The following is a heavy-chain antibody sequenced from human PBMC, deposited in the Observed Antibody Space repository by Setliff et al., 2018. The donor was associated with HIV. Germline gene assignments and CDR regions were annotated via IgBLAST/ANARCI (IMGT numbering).Heavy chain of an antibody. J-gene: IGHJ4*02. CDR3: ATELFIVVAGHTPTFDY. D-gene: IGHD6-19*01. CDR2: IIPIFGTT. V-gene: IGHV1-69*05. Sequence: SVKVSCKSSGGTFSRHTISWVRQAPGQGLEWMGGIIPIFGTTYYTQKFQGRGSITTDASTTTAYMELRSLRSDDTAVYFCATELFIVVAGHTPTFDYWGQGTLVTVSS. CDR1: GGTFSRHT.